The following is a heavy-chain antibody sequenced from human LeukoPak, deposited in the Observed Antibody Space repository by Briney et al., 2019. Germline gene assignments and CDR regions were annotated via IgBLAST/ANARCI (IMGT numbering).Heavy chain of an antibody. CDR2: IYDSAGT. Sequence: SETLSLTCTVYGGSISSYCWSWIRQPPGKGLEWMGYIYDSAGTNYNPTLKSRFTISVDTSKNQFSLKLSSVTAADQAVYYCAGFYPPPYSRMDAFDIWGQGTMVTVSS. J-gene: IGHJ3*02. CDR3: AGFYPPPYSRMDAFDI. CDR1: GGSISSYC. V-gene: IGHV4-59*01. D-gene: IGHD6-13*01.